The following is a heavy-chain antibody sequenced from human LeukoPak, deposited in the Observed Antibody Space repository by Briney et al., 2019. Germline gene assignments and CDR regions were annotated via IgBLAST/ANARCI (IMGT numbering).Heavy chain of an antibody. D-gene: IGHD2-15*01. Sequence: ASVKVSCKASGYTFTSYDINWVRQATGQGFEWMGWMNPNSGNTGYAQKFQGRVAMTRNTSISTAYMELSSLRSEDTAVYYCARGRGIVVVVPYYYGMDVWGQGTTVTVSS. CDR2: MNPNSGNT. CDR3: ARGRGIVVVVPYYYGMDV. J-gene: IGHJ6*02. V-gene: IGHV1-8*01. CDR1: GYTFTSYD.